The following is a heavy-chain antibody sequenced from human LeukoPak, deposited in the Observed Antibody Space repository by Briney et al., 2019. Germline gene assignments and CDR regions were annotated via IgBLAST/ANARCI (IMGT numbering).Heavy chain of an antibody. CDR2: IYYSGST. D-gene: IGHD3-16*01. CDR1: GGSISSSSYY. V-gene: IGHV4-31*03. Sequence: SETRSLTCTVSGGSISSSSYYWGWIRQPPGKGLEWIGYIYYSGSTYYNPSLKSRVTISVDTSKNQFSLKLSSVTAADTAVYYCARDRGSSIDHWGQGTLVTVSS. CDR3: ARDRGSSIDH. J-gene: IGHJ5*02.